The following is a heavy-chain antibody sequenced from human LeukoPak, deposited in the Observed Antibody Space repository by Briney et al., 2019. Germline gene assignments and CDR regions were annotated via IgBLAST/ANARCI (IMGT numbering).Heavy chain of an antibody. Sequence: GGSLRLSCAASGFTFSSYGMHWVRQAPGKGLEWVAVIWYDGSNKYYADSVKGRFTISRDNSKNTLYLQMNSLRAEDTAVYYCXXXTVTTTNDYIDYWGQGTLVTVSS. CDR3: XXXTVTTTNDYIDY. CDR1: GFTFSSYG. J-gene: IGHJ4*02. V-gene: IGHV3-33*01. D-gene: IGHD4-11*01. CDR2: IWYDGSNK.